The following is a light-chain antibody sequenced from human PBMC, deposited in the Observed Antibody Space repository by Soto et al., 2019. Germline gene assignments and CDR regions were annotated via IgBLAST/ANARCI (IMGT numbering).Light chain of an antibody. V-gene: IGLV2-14*01. CDR3: SSYTGSSTYV. CDR1: SRDVGGYNY. CDR2: DVS. J-gene: IGLJ1*01. Sequence: QSALTQPASVSGSPGQSITISCTGTSRDVGGYNYVSWYQQHPGKAPKLMIYDVSNRPSGISNRFSGSKSGNTASLTISGLQAEDEADYYCSSYTGSSTYVLGTGTKVTVL.